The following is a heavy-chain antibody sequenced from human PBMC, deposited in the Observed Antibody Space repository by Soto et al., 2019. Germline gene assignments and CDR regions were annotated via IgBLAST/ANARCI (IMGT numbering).Heavy chain of an antibody. CDR1: GFTFSSYA. Sequence: EVQLLESGGGLVQPGGSLRLSCAASGFTFSSYAVSWVRQAPGKGLEWVSAISGSGGSAYYADSVKGRFTISRDNSKNTLYLQMNSLRAEDTAVYYCAKNPDRYCSSTSCYLFWYFDLWGRGTLVTVSS. V-gene: IGHV3-23*01. CDR3: AKNPDRYCSSTSCYLFWYFDL. J-gene: IGHJ2*01. CDR2: ISGSGGSA. D-gene: IGHD2-2*01.